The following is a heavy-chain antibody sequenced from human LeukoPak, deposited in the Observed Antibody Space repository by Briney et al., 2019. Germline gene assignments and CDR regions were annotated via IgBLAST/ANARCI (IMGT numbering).Heavy chain of an antibody. CDR3: ARVGSSWYFDELTYYYYYYMDV. CDR2: IYYSGST. V-gene: IGHV4-59*01. CDR1: GGSISSYY. D-gene: IGHD6-13*01. Sequence: PSETLSLTCTVSGGSISSYYWSWIRQPPGKGLEWIGYIYYSGSTNYNPSLKSRVTISVDTSKNQFSLKLSSVTAADTAVYYCARVGSSWYFDELTYYYYYYMDVWGKGTTVTVSS. J-gene: IGHJ6*03.